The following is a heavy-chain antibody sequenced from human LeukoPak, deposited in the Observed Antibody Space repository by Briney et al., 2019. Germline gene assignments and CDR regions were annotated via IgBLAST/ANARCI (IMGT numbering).Heavy chain of an antibody. J-gene: IGHJ4*02. D-gene: IGHD6-19*01. CDR3: ARVSSVAGTQHFDY. CDR2: ISSSSSYI. V-gene: IGHV3-21*01. Sequence: PGGSLRLSCAASGFTFSSYSMNWVRQAPGKGLEWVSSISSSSSYIYYADSVKGRFTISRDNAKNSLYLQMNSLRAEDTAVYYCARVSSVAGTQHFDYWGQGTLVTVSS. CDR1: GFTFSSYS.